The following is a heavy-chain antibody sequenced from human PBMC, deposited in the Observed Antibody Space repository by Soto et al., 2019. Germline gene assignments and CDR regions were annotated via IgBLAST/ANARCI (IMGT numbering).Heavy chain of an antibody. CDR1: GFTFSSYW. J-gene: IGHJ3*02. CDR2: INSDGSST. D-gene: IGHD3-3*01. Sequence: PGGSLRLSCAASGFTFSSYWMHWVRQAPGKGLVWVSRINSDGSSTSYADSVKGRFTISRDNAKNTLYLQMNSLRAEDTAVYYSERAISSPDFGIDAFEIWGQGTLVTVSS. CDR3: ERAISSPDFGIDAFEI. V-gene: IGHV3-74*01.